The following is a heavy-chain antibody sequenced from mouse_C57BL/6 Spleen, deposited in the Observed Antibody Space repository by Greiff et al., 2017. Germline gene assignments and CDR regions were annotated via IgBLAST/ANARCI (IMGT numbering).Heavy chain of an antibody. CDR2: IDPNSGGT. V-gene: IGHV1-72*01. J-gene: IGHJ3*01. Sequence: QVQLQQPGAELVKPGASVKLSCKASGYTFTSYWMHWVKQRPGRGLEWIGRIDPNSGGTKYNEKFTSKATLTVDKPTSTAYMPLSSLTSEDSAAYYCAIFWLQGASHAWFAYWGQGTLVTVSA. D-gene: IGHD2-2*01. CDR1: GYTFTSYW. CDR3: AIFWLQGASHAWFAY.